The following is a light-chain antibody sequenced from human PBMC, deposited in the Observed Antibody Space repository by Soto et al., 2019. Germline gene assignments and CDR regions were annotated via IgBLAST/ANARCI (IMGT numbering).Light chain of an antibody. V-gene: IGKV1-5*01. Sequence: DIQMTQSPSTLSASVGDRVTITCRASQSISSWLAWYQQKPGKAPKLLIYDASSLESGVPSRFNGSGSGTDFTLTISSLQPVFFAIFYCQQYTSYSWTSAQGPKV. J-gene: IGKJ1*01. CDR3: QQYTSYSWT. CDR1: QSISSW. CDR2: DAS.